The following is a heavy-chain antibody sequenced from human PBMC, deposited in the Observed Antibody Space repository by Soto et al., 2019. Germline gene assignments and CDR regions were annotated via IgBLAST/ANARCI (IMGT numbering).Heavy chain of an antibody. J-gene: IGHJ4*02. V-gene: IGHV4-39*01. CDR3: ARGDRDGYSTFDY. CDR1: GGSISSSSYY. D-gene: IGHD4-4*01. Sequence: PSETLSLTCTVSGGSISSSSYYWGWIRQPPGKGLEWIGSIYYSGSTYYNPSLKSRVTISVDTSKNQFSLKLSSVTAADTAVYYCARGDRDGYSTFDYSGQGTLVTVSS. CDR2: IYYSGST.